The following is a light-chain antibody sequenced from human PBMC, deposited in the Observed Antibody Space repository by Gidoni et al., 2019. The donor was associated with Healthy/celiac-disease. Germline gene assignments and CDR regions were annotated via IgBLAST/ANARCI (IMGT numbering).Light chain of an antibody. Sequence: EIVLTQSPGTLSLSPGERATLSCRASQSVSSSYLAWYQQKPGQAPRLLIYGASSRATGIPDRFSGSGSGTDFTLTISRLEPEDFAVYYCQQYGSSDKTFGQXTKVEIK. CDR3: QQYGSSDKT. CDR2: GAS. J-gene: IGKJ1*01. CDR1: QSVSSSY. V-gene: IGKV3-20*01.